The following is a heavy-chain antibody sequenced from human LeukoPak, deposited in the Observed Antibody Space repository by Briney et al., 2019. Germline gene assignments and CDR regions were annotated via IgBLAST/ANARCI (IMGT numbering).Heavy chain of an antibody. Sequence: SETLSLTCTVSGGSLSSYYWSWFRQSARKGLEWIGRISTTGSTNYNPSLKSRVTMSLDTSKNQFSLRVSSVTAADTAVYYCAGAPNTYYFDYWGQGTLVTVSS. CDR1: GGSLSSYY. J-gene: IGHJ4*02. CDR2: ISTTGST. D-gene: IGHD2-8*01. V-gene: IGHV4-4*07. CDR3: AGAPNTYYFDY.